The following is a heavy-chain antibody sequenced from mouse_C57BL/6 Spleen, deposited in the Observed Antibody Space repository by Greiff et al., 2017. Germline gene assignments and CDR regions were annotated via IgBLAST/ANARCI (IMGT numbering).Heavy chain of an antibody. CDR3: ARRGTTVVAPTAMDY. CDR1: GFTFSSYG. CDR2: ISSGGSYT. D-gene: IGHD1-1*01. Sequence: EVMLVESGGDLVKPGGSLKLSCAASGFTFSSYGMSWVRQTPDKRLEWVATISSGGSYTYYPDSVKGRFTISRDNAKNTLYLQMSSLKSEDTAMYYCARRGTTVVAPTAMDYWGQGTSVTVSS. V-gene: IGHV5-6*02. J-gene: IGHJ4*01.